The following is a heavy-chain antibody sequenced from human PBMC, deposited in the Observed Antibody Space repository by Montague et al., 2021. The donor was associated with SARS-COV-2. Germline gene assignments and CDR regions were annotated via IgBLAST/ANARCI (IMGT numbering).Heavy chain of an antibody. CDR2: IYYSGST. Sequence: SKTLSLTCTVSGGSISSSSYYWGWIRQPPGKGLEWIGSIYYSGSTYYNPSLKSRVTISVDTSKNHFSLKLSSVTAADTAVYYCARRGRKLLPVATTIGGFDIWGQGTMVTVSS. V-gene: IGHV4-39*02. D-gene: IGHD5-12*01. CDR1: GGSISSSSYY. J-gene: IGHJ3*02. CDR3: ARRGRKLLPVATTIGGFDI.